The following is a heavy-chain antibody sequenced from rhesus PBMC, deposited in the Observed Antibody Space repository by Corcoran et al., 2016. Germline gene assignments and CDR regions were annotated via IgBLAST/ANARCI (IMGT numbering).Heavy chain of an antibody. CDR3: AREGDGYRQGFFDY. D-gene: IGHD5-24*01. Sequence: EVQLVESGGGVVQPGGSLRLSCAASGFSFSDYYMYWVRQAPGKGLGWVLGISYTGGSTYYADSVKGRFTISRENAKNTLYLQMDSLRAEDTAVYYCAREGDGYRQGFFDYWGQGVLVTVSS. CDR1: GFSFSDYY. V-gene: IGHV3S18*01. CDR2: ISYTGGST. J-gene: IGHJ4*01.